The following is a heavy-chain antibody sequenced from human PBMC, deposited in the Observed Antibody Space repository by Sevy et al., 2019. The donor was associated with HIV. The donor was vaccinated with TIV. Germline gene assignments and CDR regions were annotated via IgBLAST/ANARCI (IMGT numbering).Heavy chain of an antibody. CDR3: ARADYDSSGYYFAFDP. V-gene: IGHV4-59*01. J-gene: IGHJ5*02. CDR2: IYYSGST. CDR1: GDSISSYY. D-gene: IGHD3-22*01. Sequence: ETLSLTCTVSGDSISSYYWSWIRQPPGKGLEWIGYIYYSGSTNYNPSLKSRVTMSVDTSKNQFSLKLSSVTAADTAVYYCARADYDSSGYYFAFDPWGQGTLVTISS.